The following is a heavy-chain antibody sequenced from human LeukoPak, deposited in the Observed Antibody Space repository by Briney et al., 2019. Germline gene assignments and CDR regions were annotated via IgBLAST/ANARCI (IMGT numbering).Heavy chain of an antibody. CDR1: GGSISSYY. Sequence: SETLSLTCTVSGGSISSYYWSWIRQPPGKGLEWIGYIYYSGSTNYNPSLKSRVTIPVDTSKNQFSLKLSSVTAADTAVYYCARGATIFGVVMDDAFDIWGQGTMVTVSS. J-gene: IGHJ3*02. CDR3: ARGATIFGVVMDDAFDI. V-gene: IGHV4-59*01. CDR2: IYYSGST. D-gene: IGHD3-3*01.